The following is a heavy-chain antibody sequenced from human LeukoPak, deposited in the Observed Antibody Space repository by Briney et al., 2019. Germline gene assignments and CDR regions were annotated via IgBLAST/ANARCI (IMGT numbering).Heavy chain of an antibody. Sequence: GGSLRLSCAASGFTFSSYAMHWVRQAPGKGLEWVSYISSSGSTIYYADSVKGRFTISRDNAKNSLYLQMNSLRAEDTAVYYCAREGITMIKRNDYWGQGTLVTASS. V-gene: IGHV3-48*04. J-gene: IGHJ4*02. CDR2: ISSSGSTI. CDR1: GFTFSSYA. CDR3: AREGITMIKRNDY. D-gene: IGHD3-22*01.